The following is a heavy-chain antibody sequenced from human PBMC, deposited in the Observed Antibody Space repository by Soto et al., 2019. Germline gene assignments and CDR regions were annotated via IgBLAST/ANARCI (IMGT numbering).Heavy chain of an antibody. Sequence: GGSLRLSCAASGITLIADAMSWVRQAPGKGLEWVSAISGSGATTYYADSVKGRFTISRDKSKNTLYLQMNSLRAEDTALYYCAKSFSSNWYDYFDYWGQGSLVTVSS. D-gene: IGHD6-13*01. J-gene: IGHJ4*02. V-gene: IGHV3-23*01. CDR2: ISGSGATT. CDR1: GITLIADA. CDR3: AKSFSSNWYDYFDY.